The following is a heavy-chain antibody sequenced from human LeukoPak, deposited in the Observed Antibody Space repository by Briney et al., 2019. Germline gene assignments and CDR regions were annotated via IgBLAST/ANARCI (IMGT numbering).Heavy chain of an antibody. J-gene: IGHJ4*02. CDR1: GFTFSSYA. D-gene: IGHD3-10*01. CDR3: ARVWFGYFFQ. Sequence: GGSLRLSCAASGFTFSSYAMSWVRQAPGKGLEWVSVIYSDGTTYYADSVKGRFTISRDNSKNTLYLQMNSVRVEDTAVYYCARVWFGYFFQWGQGALVTVSS. CDR2: IYSDGTT. V-gene: IGHV3-23*03.